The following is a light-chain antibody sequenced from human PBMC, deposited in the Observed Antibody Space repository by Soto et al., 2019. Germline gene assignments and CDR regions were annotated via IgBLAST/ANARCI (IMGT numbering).Light chain of an antibody. CDR3: MQGTHWPIT. CDR1: QSLVHSDGIAY. V-gene: IGKV2-30*02. Sequence: VVMTQSNISLRVTLGQPASISCRSNQSLVHSDGIAYFSWFQQRPGRSPRRLIYKVSNRDSGVPARFSGSGSGTDFALKISRVEAEDVGVYYCMQGTHWPITFGQGARLEVK. CDR2: KVS. J-gene: IGKJ5*01.